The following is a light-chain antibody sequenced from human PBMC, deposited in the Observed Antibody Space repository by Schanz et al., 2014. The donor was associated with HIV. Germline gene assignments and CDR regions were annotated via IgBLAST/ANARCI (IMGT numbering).Light chain of an antibody. V-gene: IGKV3-11*01. Sequence: EIVLTQSPVTLSLSPGERATLSCRASQSVSTYLAWYQQKPGQSPRLLIYGASKRATGIPPRFSGSGSGTDFTLTISRLEPEDFAVYYCQQYNNWPRTFGQGTKVEI. CDR3: QQYNNWPRT. CDR2: GAS. J-gene: IGKJ1*01. CDR1: QSVSTY.